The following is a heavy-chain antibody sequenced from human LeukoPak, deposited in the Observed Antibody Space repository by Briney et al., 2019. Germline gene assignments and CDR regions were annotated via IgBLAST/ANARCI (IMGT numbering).Heavy chain of an antibody. D-gene: IGHD3-22*01. CDR2: IKSKTEGGAT. Sequence: GGSLRLSCAASGFTFRNAWMSWVRQAPGKGLEWVGRIKSKTEGGATDYGTPVKGRFTISRDDSENILYLQMNSLTTEDTGVYFCTKNYYDSSGSLFYWGQGTLVTVSS. CDR3: TKNYYDSSGSLFY. V-gene: IGHV3-15*01. J-gene: IGHJ4*02. CDR1: GFTFRNAW.